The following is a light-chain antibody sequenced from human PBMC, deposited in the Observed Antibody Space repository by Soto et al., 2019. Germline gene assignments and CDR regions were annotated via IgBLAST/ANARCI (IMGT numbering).Light chain of an antibody. CDR1: QGVNNF. CDR3: QQYEDLPLT. CDR2: DAS. V-gene: IGKV1-33*01. Sequence: DIQMTQSPSAMSASVGDRVTITCRASQGVNNFLNWYQQKPVKPPQLLINDASTLEKGVPSRFSGAGSGADFSFTISNLQPEDSATYYCQQYEDLPLTFGQGTKVDIK. J-gene: IGKJ1*01.